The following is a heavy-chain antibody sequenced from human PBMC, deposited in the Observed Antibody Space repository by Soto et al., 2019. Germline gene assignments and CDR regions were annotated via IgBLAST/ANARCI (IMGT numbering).Heavy chain of an antibody. Sequence: SGFTFSSYWMHWVRQAPGKGLVWVSRINSDGSRTTYADSVKGRFTISRDNAKKSLYLQMNSLRAEDTAVYFCAKDLTTMVRMCDYWGQGTLVTVSS. J-gene: IGHJ4*02. D-gene: IGHD5-18*01. CDR1: GFTFSSYW. V-gene: IGHV3-74*01. CDR3: AKDLTTMVRMCDY. CDR2: INSDGSRT.